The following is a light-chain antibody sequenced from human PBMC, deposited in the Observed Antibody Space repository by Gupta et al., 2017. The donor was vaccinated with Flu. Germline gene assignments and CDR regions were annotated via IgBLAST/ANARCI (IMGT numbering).Light chain of an antibody. CDR2: SNN. Sequence: SVLTQPPSASGPPGQRVTISCSGSSSNIGSHTVHWYQHLPGTAPKLLIYSNNQRPSGVPDRFSGSKSGASAFLAISGLQAEDEADYYCAAWDASRNGWVFGGGTKLTVL. CDR3: AAWDASRNGWV. CDR1: SSNIGSHT. J-gene: IGLJ3*02. V-gene: IGLV1-44*01.